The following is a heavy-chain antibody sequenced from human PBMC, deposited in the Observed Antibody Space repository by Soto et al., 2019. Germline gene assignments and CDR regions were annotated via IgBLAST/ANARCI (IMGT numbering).Heavy chain of an antibody. Sequence: ASVKVSCKASGYTFTGYYMHWVRQAPGQGLEWMGWINPNSGGTNYAQKFQGWVTMTRDTSISTAYMELSRLRSDDTAVYYCARDRTEGTVAGNPFLDYWGQGTLVIVSS. CDR1: GYTFTGYY. CDR3: ARDRTEGTVAGNPFLDY. V-gene: IGHV1-2*04. D-gene: IGHD6-19*01. J-gene: IGHJ4*02. CDR2: INPNSGGT.